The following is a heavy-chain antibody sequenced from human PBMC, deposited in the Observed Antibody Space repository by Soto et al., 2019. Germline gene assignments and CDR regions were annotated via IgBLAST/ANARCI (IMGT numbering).Heavy chain of an antibody. CDR2: FYYSGST. CDR3: ARSDYATNSGNWFDP. Sequence: SETLSLTCTVSGGSLSNDCWYWIWLPPGKRLEWIGYFYYSGSTNYNPSLKSRVSISLDTSKNQFSLKLTSVTAADTAVYYCARSDYATNSGNWFDPWGQGTLVTVSS. CDR1: GGSLSNDC. D-gene: IGHD1-26*01. J-gene: IGHJ5*02. V-gene: IGHV4-59*08.